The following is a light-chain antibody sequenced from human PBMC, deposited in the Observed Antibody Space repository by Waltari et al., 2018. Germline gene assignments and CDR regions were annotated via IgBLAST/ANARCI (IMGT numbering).Light chain of an antibody. J-gene: IGLJ2*01. V-gene: IGLV3-25*03. CDR3: QSVDNSFGYVV. CDR2: KNS. Sequence: SFELTQQSLVSVSPGQMARIPCSGVALPPHYILGYQHKSGQAPVLVMFKNSERPSGIPERISGSSSGTTVTLTITGVQAEDEADYYCQSVDNSFGYVVFGGGTKLTVL. CDR1: ALPPHY.